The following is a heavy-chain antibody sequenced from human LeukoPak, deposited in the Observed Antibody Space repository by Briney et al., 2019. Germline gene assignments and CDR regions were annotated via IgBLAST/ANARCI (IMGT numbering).Heavy chain of an antibody. CDR3: ARDLGYCSSTSCLYFDY. CDR2: ISSSSSYI. J-gene: IGHJ4*02. Sequence: GGSLRLSCAASGFPFRSYSMNWVRQAPGMGLEWVSSISSSSSYIYYADSVKGRFTISRDNAKNSLYLQMNSLRAEDTAVYYCARDLGYCSSTSCLYFDYWGQGTLVTVSS. CDR1: GFPFRSYS. D-gene: IGHD2-2*01. V-gene: IGHV3-21*01.